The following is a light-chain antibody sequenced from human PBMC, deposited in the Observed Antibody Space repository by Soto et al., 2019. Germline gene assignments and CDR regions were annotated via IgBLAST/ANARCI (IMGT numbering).Light chain of an antibody. V-gene: IGLV2-14*03. CDR3: VSYTRSTTYV. Sequence: QSALTQPASVSGSPGQSITISCTGTISDVGGNDYVSWYQQHPGKAPKVIIYDVSYRPSGISNRFSGSKSGNTASLVISGLQAEDEAKYYCVSYTRSTTYVXGTGTKVTVL. CDR1: ISDVGGNDY. CDR2: DVS. J-gene: IGLJ1*01.